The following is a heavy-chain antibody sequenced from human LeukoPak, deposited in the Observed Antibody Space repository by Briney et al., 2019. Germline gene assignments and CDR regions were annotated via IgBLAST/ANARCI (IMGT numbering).Heavy chain of an antibody. Sequence: PGGYLRLSCAASGFTVFNYWMSWVRQAPGKGLEWVANINLDGSQKYYVDSLKGRFTISRDNAKNSLYLQMNSRRAEDTAVYYCARDVDYANPRHDYWGQGTLVTVSS. D-gene: IGHD4/OR15-4a*01. CDR2: INLDGSQK. CDR3: ARDVDYANPRHDY. CDR1: GFTVFNYW. V-gene: IGHV3-7*01. J-gene: IGHJ4*02.